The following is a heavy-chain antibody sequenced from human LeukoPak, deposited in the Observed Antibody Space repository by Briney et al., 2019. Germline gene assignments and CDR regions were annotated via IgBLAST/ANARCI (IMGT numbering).Heavy chain of an antibody. D-gene: IGHD6-19*01. J-gene: IGHJ4*02. Sequence: SETLSLTCAVYGGSFSGYYWSWIRQPPGKGLEWIGEINHSGSTNYNPSLKSRVTISVDTSKNQFSLKLSSVTAADTAVYYCARSIAVAGINYWGQGTLVTVSS. V-gene: IGHV4-34*01. CDR2: INHSGST. CDR1: GGSFSGYY. CDR3: ARSIAVAGINY.